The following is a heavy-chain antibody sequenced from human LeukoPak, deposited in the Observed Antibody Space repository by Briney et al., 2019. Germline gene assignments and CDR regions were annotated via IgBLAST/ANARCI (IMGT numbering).Heavy chain of an antibody. J-gene: IGHJ6*03. CDR2: MSPSGSP. CDR3: ARGRQDVNMIVVVMAGVSYYLDV. D-gene: IGHD3-22*01. CDR1: GGSFSDYY. Sequence: SETLSLTCAVYGGSFSDYYWTWIRQTPGKGLEWIGDMSPSGSPNYNPSLKSRVTISVDTSKNQFSLKLRSVTAADTAVYYCARGRQDVNMIVVVMAGVSYYLDVWGKGTTVTVS. V-gene: IGHV4-34*01.